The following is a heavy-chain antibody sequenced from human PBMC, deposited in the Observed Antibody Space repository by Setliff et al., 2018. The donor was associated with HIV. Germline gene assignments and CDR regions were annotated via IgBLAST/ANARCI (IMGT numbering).Heavy chain of an antibody. Sequence: GGSLRLSCAVSGFTFSSYWMHWVRQAPGKGLVWVSRISSDGSSTSYADSVKGRFTISRDNAKNTLYLQMRSLRAEDTGIYYCARRPRYYFDYWGQGTLVTVSS. CDR3: ARRPRYYFDY. CDR2: ISSDGSST. J-gene: IGHJ4*02. CDR1: GFTFSSYW. V-gene: IGHV3-74*01.